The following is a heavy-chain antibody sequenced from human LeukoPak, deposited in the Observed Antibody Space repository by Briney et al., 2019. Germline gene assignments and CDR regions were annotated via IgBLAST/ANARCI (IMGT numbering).Heavy chain of an antibody. J-gene: IGHJ4*02. CDR3: ARDPQGGYYDRGGFDY. CDR2: ISAYNGNT. V-gene: IGHV1-18*01. CDR1: GYTFTSYG. D-gene: IGHD3-22*01. Sequence: GASVKVSCKASGYTFTSYGISWVRQAPGQGLEWMGWISAYNGNTNYAQKLQGRVTMTTDTSTSTAYMELRSLRSDDTAVYYCARDPQGGYYDRGGFDYWGQGTLVTVSS.